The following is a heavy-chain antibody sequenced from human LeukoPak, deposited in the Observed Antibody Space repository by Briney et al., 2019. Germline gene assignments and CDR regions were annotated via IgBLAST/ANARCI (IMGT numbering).Heavy chain of an antibody. CDR3: AREEIRYYYDSSGYYPSFDY. CDR1: GFTFSNYA. V-gene: IGHV3-23*01. CDR2: INGRGGST. J-gene: IGHJ4*02. D-gene: IGHD3-22*01. Sequence: GGSLRLSCAASGFTFSNYAMSWVRQAPGKGLEWVSSINGRGGSTYYADSVKGRFTISRDNAKNSLYLQMNSLRAEDTAVYYCAREEIRYYYDSSGYYPSFDYWGQGTLVTVSS.